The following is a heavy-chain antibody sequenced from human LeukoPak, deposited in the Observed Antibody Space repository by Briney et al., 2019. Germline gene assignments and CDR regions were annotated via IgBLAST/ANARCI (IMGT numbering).Heavy chain of an antibody. J-gene: IGHJ3*02. CDR3: AKAGGFGITRSGDAFDI. V-gene: IGHV3-30*18. Sequence: GGSLRLSCAASGFTFSSYGMHWVRQAPGKGLEWVAVISYDGSNKYYADSVKGRFTISRDNSKNTLYLQMNSLRAEDTAVYYCAKAGGFGITRSGDAFDIWGQGTMVTVSS. D-gene: IGHD3-10*01. CDR1: GFTFSSYG. CDR2: ISYDGSNK.